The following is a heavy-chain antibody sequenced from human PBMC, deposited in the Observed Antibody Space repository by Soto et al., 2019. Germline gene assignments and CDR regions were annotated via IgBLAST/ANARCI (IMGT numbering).Heavy chain of an antibody. Sequence: QVQLVESGGGVVQPGRSLRLSCAASGFTFSSYAMHWVRQAPGKGLEWVAVISYDGSNKYYADSVKGRFTISRDNSKNMLYLQMNSLRAEDTAVYYCARDVEAAGFFDYWGQGTLVTVSS. D-gene: IGHD6-13*01. CDR3: ARDVEAAGFFDY. CDR1: GFTFSSYA. J-gene: IGHJ4*02. V-gene: IGHV3-30-3*01. CDR2: ISYDGSNK.